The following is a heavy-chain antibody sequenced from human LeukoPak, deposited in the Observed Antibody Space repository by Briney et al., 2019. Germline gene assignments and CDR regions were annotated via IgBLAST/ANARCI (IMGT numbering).Heavy chain of an antibody. Sequence: SETLSLTCTVSGGSISSSSFYWGWIRQPPGKGLEWIGSIYYSGSTYYNPSLKSRVTISVDTSKNQFSLKLSSVTAADTAVYYCARGWGDGYNYHYFDYWGQGTLVAYSS. CDR1: GGSISSSSFY. CDR3: ARGWGDGYNYHYFDY. V-gene: IGHV4-39*01. D-gene: IGHD5-24*01. CDR2: IYYSGST. J-gene: IGHJ4*02.